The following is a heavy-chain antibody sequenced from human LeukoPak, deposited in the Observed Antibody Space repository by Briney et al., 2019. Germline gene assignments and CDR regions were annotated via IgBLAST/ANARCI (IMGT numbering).Heavy chain of an antibody. CDR2: MKQDGSEI. J-gene: IGHJ3*02. V-gene: IGHV3-7*03. CDR1: GFTFSRHW. D-gene: IGHD6-13*01. CDR3: TREGYTSSALDAFDI. Sequence: PGGSLRLSCVASGFTFSRHWMSWVRQAPGKGLEWVANMKQDGSEIYYLDSVKGRFTISRDNAKNSLYLEMNSLRAEDPALYYCTREGYTSSALDAFDIWGQGTMVTVS.